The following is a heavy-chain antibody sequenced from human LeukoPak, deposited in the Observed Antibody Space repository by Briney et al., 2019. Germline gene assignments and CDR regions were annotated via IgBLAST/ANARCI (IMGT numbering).Heavy chain of an antibody. CDR2: IYFGDSDA. Sequence: GESLKISCKGSGYRFTNSWIAWVRQKPGEGLEWMGVIYFGDSDAKYSPSFQGQVTISADKSTTTAYLQWDSLKASDTAMYYCARTSPQVWFDPWGQGTLVIVSS. V-gene: IGHV5-51*01. CDR1: GYRFTNSW. CDR3: ARTSPQVWFDP. J-gene: IGHJ5*02.